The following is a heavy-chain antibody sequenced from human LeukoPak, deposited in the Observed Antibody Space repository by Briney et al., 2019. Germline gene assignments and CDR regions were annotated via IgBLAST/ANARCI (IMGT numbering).Heavy chain of an antibody. CDR1: GFTFSSYA. Sequence: PGGSLRLSCAASGFTFSSYAMSWVRQAPGKGLGWVSGISDSGGRTYYADSVKGRFTISRDNPKNTVYLQMNSLRAEDTATYYCAKERGAKDLTGYFDYWGQGTLVTVSS. D-gene: IGHD4/OR15-4a*01. CDR3: AKERGAKDLTGYFDY. CDR2: ISDSGGRT. V-gene: IGHV3-23*01. J-gene: IGHJ4*02.